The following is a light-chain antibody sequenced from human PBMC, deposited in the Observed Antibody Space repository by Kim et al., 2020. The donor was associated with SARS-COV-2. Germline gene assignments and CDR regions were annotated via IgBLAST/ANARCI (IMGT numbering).Light chain of an antibody. CDR2: GAS. J-gene: IGKJ4*01. CDR3: QELNTFPLA. V-gene: IGKV1-12*01. CDR1: EYIDTG. Sequence: AAVGGRATITCRASEYIDTGLAWYQQQPGKAPRLLISGASNLQPGVPPRFIASGSGTDFTLNISRLQPEDFATYYCQELNTFPLAFGGGTKVDIK.